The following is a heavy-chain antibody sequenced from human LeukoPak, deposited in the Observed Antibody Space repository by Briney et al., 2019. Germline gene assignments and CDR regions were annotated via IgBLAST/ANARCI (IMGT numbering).Heavy chain of an antibody. V-gene: IGHV4-59*12. CDR3: ARGSVAVGTGAFDI. Sequence: SETLSLTCTVSGGSISSYYWSWIRQPPGKGLEWIGYIYYSGSTNYNPSLKSRVTISVDTSKNQFSLKLSSVTAADTAVYYCARGSVAVGTGAFDIWGQGTMVTVSS. CDR2: IYYSGST. D-gene: IGHD6-19*01. J-gene: IGHJ3*02. CDR1: GGSISSYY.